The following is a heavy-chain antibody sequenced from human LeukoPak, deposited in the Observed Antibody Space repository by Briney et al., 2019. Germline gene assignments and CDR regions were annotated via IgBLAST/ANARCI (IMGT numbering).Heavy chain of an antibody. J-gene: IGHJ6*03. CDR3: ASGYSYGDYYYYYYMDV. CDR2: INPNSGGT. V-gene: IGHV1-2*02. CDR1: GYSFTGHY. Sequence: VASVKVSCKASGYSFTGHYMHWVRQAPGQGLEWMGWINPNSGGTNYAQKFQGRVTMTRDTSISTAYMELSRLRSDDTAVYYCASGYSYGDYYYYYYMDVWGKGTTVTISS. D-gene: IGHD5-18*01.